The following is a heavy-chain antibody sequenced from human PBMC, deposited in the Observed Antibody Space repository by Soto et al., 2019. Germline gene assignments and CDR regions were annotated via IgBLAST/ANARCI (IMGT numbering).Heavy chain of an antibody. CDR2: ISYDGSNK. J-gene: IGHJ4*02. D-gene: IGHD5-12*01. V-gene: IGHV3-30-3*01. CDR3: AREYGLEMATLDF. CDR1: GFTFRSYA. Sequence: QVQLVESGGGVVQPGRSLRLSCAASGFTFRSYAMHWVRQAPGKGPEWVAAISYDGSNKYYADSVKGRFTIARDNSKNTLYLQMNSLRVEDTAVYYCAREYGLEMATLDFWGQGTLVTVSS.